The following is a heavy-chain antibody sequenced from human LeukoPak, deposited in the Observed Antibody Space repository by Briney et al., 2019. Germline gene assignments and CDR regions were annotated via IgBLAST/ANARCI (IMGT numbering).Heavy chain of an antibody. V-gene: IGHV7-4-1*02. CDR3: ARVMSWYVYYMDV. J-gene: IGHJ6*03. D-gene: IGHD6-13*01. Sequence: ASVKVSCKVSGYTFTGFYMHGVRQAPGQGLEWMGWITTNTGHPTYAQGFTGRFVFSLDTSVSTVYLAVSSLKAEHTVVYFCARVMSWYVYYMDVRGKRTAVTVSS. CDR1: GYTFTGFY. CDR2: ITTNTGHP.